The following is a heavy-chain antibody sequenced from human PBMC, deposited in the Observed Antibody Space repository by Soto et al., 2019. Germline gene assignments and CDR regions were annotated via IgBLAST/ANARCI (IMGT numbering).Heavy chain of an antibody. CDR1: GFTFRNYG. Sequence: VQLVESGGGVDQPGKSVRLSCAASGFTFRNYGMHWVRQAPGKGLEWVAVIWYDGSDKYYVDSVKGRFTISRDNSKNALYPRMNSLRAEDTAVYYWARGGPNGSHFEYWCQGTRVTVSS. D-gene: IGHD1-1*01. V-gene: IGHV3-33*01. J-gene: IGHJ4*02. CDR2: IWYDGSDK. CDR3: ARGGPNGSHFEY.